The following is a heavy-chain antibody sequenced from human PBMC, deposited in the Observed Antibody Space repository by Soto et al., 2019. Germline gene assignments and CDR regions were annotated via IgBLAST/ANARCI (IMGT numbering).Heavy chain of an antibody. CDR1: GFTFSSYA. Sequence: GGSLRLSCAASGFTFSSYAMSWIRQAPGKGLEWVSAISGSGGSTYYADSVKGRLTISRDNSKNTLYLQMNSLRAEDTAVYYCNTDSYSTIIIVRFDYWGHGTLVTVS. V-gene: IGHV3-23*01. CDR3: NTDSYSTIIIVRFDY. CDR2: ISGSGGST. J-gene: IGHJ4*01. D-gene: IGHD3-22*01.